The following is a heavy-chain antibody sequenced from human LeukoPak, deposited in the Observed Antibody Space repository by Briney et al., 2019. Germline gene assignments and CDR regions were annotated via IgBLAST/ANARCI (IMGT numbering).Heavy chain of an antibody. CDR1: GAFSSRYY. CDR2: IFYSGHS. CDR3: ARIDPLGFFDQ. J-gene: IGHJ4*02. V-gene: IGHV4-59*12. D-gene: IGHD6-25*01. Sequence: SETLSLTCSVSGAFSSRYYWSWVRQPLGKGLEWLGYIFYSGHSNYNPSLTSRISMSVDTSKAQFSLELTSVTAADTAVYYCARIDPLGFFDQWGPGPLVTVSS.